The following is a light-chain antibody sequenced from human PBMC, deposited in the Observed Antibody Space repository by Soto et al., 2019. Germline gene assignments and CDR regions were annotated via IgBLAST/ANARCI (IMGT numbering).Light chain of an antibody. CDR3: QQRYNWTVT. CDR2: DAS. J-gene: IGKJ5*01. Sequence: EIVLTQSPATLSLSPGYRATLACRASQSVSSYLAWYQQKHGQTPRLLIYDASNRATGIPARFSGNESGTDGTITISSLQKEDGSVYDGQQRYNWTVTFGQGTRLEIK. CDR1: QSVSSY. V-gene: IGKV3-11*01.